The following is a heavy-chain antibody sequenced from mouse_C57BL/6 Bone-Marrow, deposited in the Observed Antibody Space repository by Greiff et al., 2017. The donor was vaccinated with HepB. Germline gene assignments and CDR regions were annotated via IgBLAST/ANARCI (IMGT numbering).Heavy chain of an antibody. Sequence: EVQRVESGGGLVQPKGSLKLSCAASGFTFNTYAMHWVRQAPGKGLEWVARIRSKSSNYATYYADSVKDRFTISRDDSQSMLYLQMNNLKTEDTAMYYCVRVRGLPGYFDVWGTGTTVTVSS. CDR3: VRVRGLPGYFDV. CDR1: GFTFNTYA. V-gene: IGHV10-3*01. CDR2: IRSKSSNYAT. D-gene: IGHD2-2*01. J-gene: IGHJ1*03.